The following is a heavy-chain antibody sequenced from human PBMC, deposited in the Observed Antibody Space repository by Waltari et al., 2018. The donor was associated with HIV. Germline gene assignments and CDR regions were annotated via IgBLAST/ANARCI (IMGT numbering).Heavy chain of an antibody. Sequence: EVQLVQSRKEIKKPGESLKISCKGSGYKFNTYWIGWVRQMPGKGLEWMGIINPGNSDTRYSLSSQGQVTISADTSVTTAYLHWRSLKASDTAKYYCVVGPHYFVGPEGRGRLDYFQNWGQGTLVTVSS. CDR1: GYKFNTYW. V-gene: IGHV5-51*01. D-gene: IGHD3-9*01. J-gene: IGHJ1*01. CDR2: INPGNSDT. CDR3: VVGPHYFVGPEGRGRLDYFQN.